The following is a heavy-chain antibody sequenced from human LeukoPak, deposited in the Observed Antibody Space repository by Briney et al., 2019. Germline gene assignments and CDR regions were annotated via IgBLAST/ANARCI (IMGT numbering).Heavy chain of an antibody. CDR2: IYYSGST. J-gene: IGHJ4*02. V-gene: IGHV4-39*01. Sequence: PSETLSLTCTVSGGSISSSSYYWGWIRQPPGKGLEWIGNIYYSGSTYYNPSLKSRVTISVDTSKNQFSLKLSSVTAADTAVYYCARHFNYDILTGSKPYYFDYWGQGTLVTVSS. D-gene: IGHD3-9*01. CDR1: GGSISSSSYY. CDR3: ARHFNYDILTGSKPYYFDY.